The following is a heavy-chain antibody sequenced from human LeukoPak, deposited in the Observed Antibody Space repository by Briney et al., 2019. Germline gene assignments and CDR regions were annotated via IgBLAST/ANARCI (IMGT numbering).Heavy chain of an antibody. CDR2: FDTEDGET. CDR1: GYTLTELS. CDR3: ATEQWEGSGGQH. V-gene: IGHV1-24*01. J-gene: IGHJ4*02. Sequence: ASVKVSCKVSGYTLTELSMHWVRQAPGKGLEWMGGFDTEDGETIYAQKFQGRVTMTEDTSTDTAYMELSSLRSEDTAVYYCATEQWEGSGGQHWGQGTLVTVSS. D-gene: IGHD2-15*01.